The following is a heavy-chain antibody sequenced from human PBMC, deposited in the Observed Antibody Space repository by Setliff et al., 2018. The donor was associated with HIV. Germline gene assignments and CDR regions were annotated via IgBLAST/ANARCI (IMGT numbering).Heavy chain of an antibody. CDR1: GFTFDRDW. V-gene: IGHV3-74*01. J-gene: IGHJ4*02. D-gene: IGHD5-12*01. CDR2: VNSDGSSK. Sequence: GGPLRLSCAASGFTFDRDWMHWVRQAPGKGLVWVSRVNSDGSSKTYADSVKDRFTNSRDNAKNTLYLKMNSLRGEDTGVYYCHSGYDTEEQSYFDYWGQGTLVTV. CDR3: HSGYDTEEQSYFDY.